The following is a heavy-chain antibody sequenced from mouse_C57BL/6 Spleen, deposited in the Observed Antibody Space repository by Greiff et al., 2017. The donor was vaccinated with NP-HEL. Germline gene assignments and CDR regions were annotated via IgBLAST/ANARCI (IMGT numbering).Heavy chain of an antibody. CDR2: ISYDGSN. CDR3: AEGDYSWFAY. CDR1: GYSITSGYY. D-gene: IGHD1-1*01. Sequence: EVKVEESGPGLVKPSQSLSLTCSVTGYSITSGYYWNWIRQFPGNKLEWMGYISYDGSNNYNPSLKNRISITRDTSKNQFFLKLNSVTTEDTATYYCAEGDYSWFAYWGQGTLVTVSA. J-gene: IGHJ3*01. V-gene: IGHV3-6*01.